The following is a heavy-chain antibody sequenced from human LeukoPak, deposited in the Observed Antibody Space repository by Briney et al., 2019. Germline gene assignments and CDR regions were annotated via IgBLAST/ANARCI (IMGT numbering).Heavy chain of an antibody. CDR2: IYPGDSDT. J-gene: IGHJ6*03. CDR3: ARHTTMVRGVIIDVRYMDV. Sequence: GESLKISCKGSGYSLTSYWIGWVRQMPGKGLEWMGIIYPGDSDTRYSPSFQGQVTISADKSISTAYLQWSSLKASDTAMYYCARHTTMVRGVIIDVRYMDVWGKGTTVTVSS. D-gene: IGHD3-10*01. CDR1: GYSLTSYW. V-gene: IGHV5-51*01.